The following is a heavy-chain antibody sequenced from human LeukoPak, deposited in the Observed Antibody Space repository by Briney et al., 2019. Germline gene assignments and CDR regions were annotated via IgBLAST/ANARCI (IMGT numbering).Heavy chain of an antibody. CDR2: ISSSSSYI. V-gene: IGHV3-21*04. J-gene: IGHJ6*02. CDR1: GFTFSSYS. Sequence: GGSLRLSCAASGFTFSSYSMNWVRQAPGKGLEWVSSISSSSSYIYYADSVKGRFTISRDNSKNTLYLQMNSLRAEDTAVYYCAKDQLGYYDSSGDYYYGMDVWGQGTTVTVSS. CDR3: AKDQLGYYDSSGDYYYGMDV. D-gene: IGHD3-22*01.